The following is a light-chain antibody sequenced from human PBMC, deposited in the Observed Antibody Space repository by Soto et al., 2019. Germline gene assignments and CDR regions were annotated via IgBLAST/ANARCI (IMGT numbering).Light chain of an antibody. CDR3: CSYASSSTRVI. J-gene: IGLJ2*01. V-gene: IGLV2-14*03. CDR1: GSDVGGYNF. CDR2: DVN. Sequence: QSALTQPASVSGSPGQPITISCTGTGSDVGGYNFVSWYQQHPGKAPKLMIYDVNIRPSGVSNRFSGSKSGNTASLTISGLQAEDEADYYCCSYASSSTRVIFGGGTKVTVL.